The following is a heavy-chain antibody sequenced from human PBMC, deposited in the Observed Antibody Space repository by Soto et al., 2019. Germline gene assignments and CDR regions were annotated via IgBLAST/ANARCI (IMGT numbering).Heavy chain of an antibody. CDR1: GGSISGQY. V-gene: IGHV4-4*07. J-gene: IGHJ4*02. CDR3: ARSHSILTAYYYFDY. CDR2: IYSGGST. Sequence: SGTLSLTCAVSGGSISGQYRSWIRQPAGKGPEWIGRIYSGGSTNFNPSLKSRVTMSVDTSKNQFSLKLISVTAADTAVYYCARSHSILTAYYYFDYWGQGVLVTVSS. D-gene: IGHD3-9*01.